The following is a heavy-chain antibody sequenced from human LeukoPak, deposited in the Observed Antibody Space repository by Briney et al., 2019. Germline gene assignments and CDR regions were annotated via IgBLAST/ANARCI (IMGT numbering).Heavy chain of an antibody. CDR3: ARHYYDSSGYYSLYY. J-gene: IGHJ4*02. CDR2: IYTSGST. Sequence: PSETLSLTRTVSGGSLSSYFRSWIRPPPGKGLDWIGYIYTSGSTNYNPSLKSRVTISVDTSKIQLSLKLSSVTAADTAVYHCARHYYDSSGYYSLYYWGQGTLVAVSS. CDR1: GGSLSSYF. D-gene: IGHD3-22*01. V-gene: IGHV4-4*09.